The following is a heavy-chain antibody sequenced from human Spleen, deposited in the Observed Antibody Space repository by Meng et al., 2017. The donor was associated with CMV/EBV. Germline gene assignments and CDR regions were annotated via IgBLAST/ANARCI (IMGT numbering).Heavy chain of an antibody. Sequence: SVKVSCKASGGTFCSYAFSWVRQAPGQGLEWMGGVIPVFDTPNYAQKFLGRVAIATDESTSTAYMEMSSLTPEDTAMYYCARDFGPLVRGYFAYWGQGTLVTVSS. V-gene: IGHV1-69*05. CDR2: VIPVFDTP. CDR3: ARDFGPLVRGYFAY. J-gene: IGHJ4*02. D-gene: IGHD3-3*01. CDR1: GGTFCSYA.